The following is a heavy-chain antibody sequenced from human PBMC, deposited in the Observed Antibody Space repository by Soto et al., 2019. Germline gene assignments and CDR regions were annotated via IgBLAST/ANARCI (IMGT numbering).Heavy chain of an antibody. CDR3: ARRAQYSYGYDY. Sequence: LRLSCAASGFTFSSYAMSWVRQAPGKGLEWGSALRGSGSSTYYTDSVKGRFTISRDNSKNALCLQMNSLRAEDTAVYYCARRAQYSYGYDYWGRGTLVTVSS. CDR1: GFTFSSYA. V-gene: IGHV3-23*01. D-gene: IGHD5-18*01. J-gene: IGHJ4*02. CDR2: LRGSGSST.